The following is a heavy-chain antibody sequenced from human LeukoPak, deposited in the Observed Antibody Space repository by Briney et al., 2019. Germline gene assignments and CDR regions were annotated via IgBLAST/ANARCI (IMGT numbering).Heavy chain of an antibody. CDR3: ARDTQKTYYYDSSGYSTN. CDR2: ISAYSGNT. V-gene: IGHV1-18*01. D-gene: IGHD3-22*01. CDR1: GYTFTTYN. Sequence: ASVKVSCKAAGYTFTTYNINWGRQAPGQGLEWMGGISAYSGNTNYAQKLQGRGTMTTDTSTSTAYMELRSLRSDDTAVYYCARDTQKTYYYDSSGYSTNWGQGTLVTVSS. J-gene: IGHJ4*02.